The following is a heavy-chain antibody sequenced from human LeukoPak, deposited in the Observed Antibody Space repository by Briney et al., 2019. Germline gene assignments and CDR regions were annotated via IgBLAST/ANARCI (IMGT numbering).Heavy chain of an antibody. CDR1: GGSISSDNYF. V-gene: IGHV4-39*01. D-gene: IGHD2/OR15-2a*01. Sequence: PSGTLALTCTVSGGSISSDNYFWGWIRQPPGKCLEWITNVDYSGRTFYNASLESRVTISVDTSKNQFSLKLNSVTAADTAVYYCARRRFYRPFDYWGQGTLVIVSS. CDR2: VDYSGRT. CDR3: ARRRFYRPFDY. J-gene: IGHJ4*02.